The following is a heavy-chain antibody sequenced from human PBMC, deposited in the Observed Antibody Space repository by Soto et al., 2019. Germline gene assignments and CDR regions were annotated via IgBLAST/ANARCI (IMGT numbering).Heavy chain of an antibody. CDR2: TYYRSKWYN. CDR3: ARLIGNSWLDS. J-gene: IGHJ5*01. V-gene: IGHV6-1*01. Sequence: QTLSLTCAISGDSVSGNSATWDGIRQSPSRGLEWLGRTYYRSKWYNDYAVSVKSRITINPDTSNNQLSLQLNSVTPDDTAVYYCARLIGNSWLDSWGQGTLVTVSS. CDR1: GDSVSGNSAT. D-gene: IGHD2-8*01.